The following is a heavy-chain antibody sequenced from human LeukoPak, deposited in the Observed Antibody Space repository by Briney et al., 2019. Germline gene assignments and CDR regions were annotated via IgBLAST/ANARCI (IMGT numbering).Heavy chain of an antibody. D-gene: IGHD5-18*01. CDR1: VYIFTNYD. J-gene: IGHJ4*02. Sequence: ASVKVSCKTSVYIFTNYDINWVRQAPGQGLEWIGWINPNSGGTNYAQKFQGRVTMTRDTSISTAYMELSRLRSDDTAVYYCARGIQLWLPPLGYWGQGTLVTVSS. CDR2: INPNSGGT. CDR3: ARGIQLWLPPLGY. V-gene: IGHV1-2*02.